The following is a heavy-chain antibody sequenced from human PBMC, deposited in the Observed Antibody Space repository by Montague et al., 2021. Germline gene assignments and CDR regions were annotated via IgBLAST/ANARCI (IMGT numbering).Heavy chain of an antibody. CDR3: ARYLTGGYDE. Sequence: SETLSLTCAVYGESLDGFYWTWIRQPPGKGLEWIGETNHRGISSYNPALKGRVTLSAETSKNQFSLRVTSVTAADTAVYFCARYLTGGYDEWGRGTLVTVSS. V-gene: IGHV4-34*01. J-gene: IGHJ4*02. CDR1: GESLDGFY. CDR2: TNHRGIS. D-gene: IGHD5-12*01.